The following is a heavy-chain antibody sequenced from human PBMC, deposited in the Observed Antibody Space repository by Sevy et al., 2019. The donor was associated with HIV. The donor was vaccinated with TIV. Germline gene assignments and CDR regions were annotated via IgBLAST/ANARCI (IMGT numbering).Heavy chain of an antibody. CDR3: ARSNPDGYNYSYYYGMDV. CDR1: GDTFGNYA. J-gene: IGHJ6*02. CDR2: IIPVFGSA. Sequence: ASVKVSCKASGDTFGNYAIAWVRQAPGQGLEWMGGIIPVFGSANSAQKSQDRVRITADVSTSTAYMELRSLTSEDTAVYYCARSNPDGYNYSYYYGMDVWGQGTTFTVSS. V-gene: IGHV1-69*13. D-gene: IGHD5-12*01.